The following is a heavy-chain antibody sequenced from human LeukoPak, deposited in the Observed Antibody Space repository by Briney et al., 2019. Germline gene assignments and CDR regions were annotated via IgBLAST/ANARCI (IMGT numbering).Heavy chain of an antibody. J-gene: IGHJ6*03. V-gene: IGHV3-23*01. D-gene: IGHD3-9*01. Sequence: GFLRLSCAASGFTFSSYAMSWARQAPGKGLEWVSAISGGGGSTYYADSGKGRFTISSDNSKNTLYLQMNSLKAEDTAVYYCAKEGVLRYFDWLAHTYYYYYMDVWGKGTTVTISS. CDR2: ISGGGGST. CDR3: AKEGVLRYFDWLAHTYYYYYMDV. CDR1: GFTFSSYA.